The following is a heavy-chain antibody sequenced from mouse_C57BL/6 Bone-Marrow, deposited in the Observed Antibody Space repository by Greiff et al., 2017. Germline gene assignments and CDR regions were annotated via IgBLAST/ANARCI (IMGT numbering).Heavy chain of an antibody. CDR3: ARDYYGCGRDY. Sequence: QVQLQQPGAELVKPGASVKLSCKASGYTFTSYWMQWVKQRPGQGLEWIGEIDPSDNYTNYNQKFKGKATVTVDTSSRTAYMQLSTLTSEDSAVSCCARDYYGCGRDYWGTGTTLTVSS. CDR1: GYTFTSYW. D-gene: IGHD1-2*01. CDR2: IDPSDNYT. J-gene: IGHJ2*01. V-gene: IGHV1-50*01.